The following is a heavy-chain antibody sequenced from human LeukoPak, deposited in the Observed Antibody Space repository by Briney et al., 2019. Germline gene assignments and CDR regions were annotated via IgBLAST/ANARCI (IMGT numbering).Heavy chain of an antibody. V-gene: IGHV3-7*01. Sequence: PGGSLRLSCAASGFTFSSYWMSWVRQAPGKGLEWVANIKQDGSEKDYVDSVKGRFTISRDNAKNSLYLQMNSLRDEDPAVYYCARAKTTVTPGWFDQWGQGTQVTVSS. CDR3: ARAKTTVTPGWFDQ. CDR2: IKQDGSEK. CDR1: GFTFSSYW. J-gene: IGHJ5*02. D-gene: IGHD4-11*01.